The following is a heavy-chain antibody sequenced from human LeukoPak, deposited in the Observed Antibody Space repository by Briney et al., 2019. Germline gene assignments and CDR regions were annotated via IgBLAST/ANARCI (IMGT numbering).Heavy chain of an antibody. D-gene: IGHD1-20*01. J-gene: IGHJ5*02. V-gene: IGHV4-4*07. CDR1: GGSISSYY. CDR2: IYTSGST. Sequence: SETLSLTCTVSGGSISSYYWSWIQQPAGKGLEWIGRIYTSGSTNYNPSLKSRVTMSVDTSKNQFSLKLSSVTAADTAVYYCARDLGESSGFITGTPNWFDPWGQGTLVTVSS. CDR3: ARDLGESSGFITGTPNWFDP.